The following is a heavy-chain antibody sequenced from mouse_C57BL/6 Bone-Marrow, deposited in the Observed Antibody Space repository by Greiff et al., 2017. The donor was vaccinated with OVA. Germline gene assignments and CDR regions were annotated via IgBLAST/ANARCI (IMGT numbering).Heavy chain of an antibody. J-gene: IGHJ2*01. CDR2: IRLKSDNYAT. D-gene: IGHD2-13*01. CDR3: TTGGENYFDY. CDR1: GFTFSNYW. V-gene: IGHV6-3*01. Sequence: EVKLEESGGGLVQPGGSMKLSCVASGFTFSNYWMNWVRQSPEKGLEWVAQIRLKSDNYATHYAESVKGRFTISRDDSKSSVYLQMNNLRAEDTGIYYCTTGGENYFDYWGQGTTLTVSS.